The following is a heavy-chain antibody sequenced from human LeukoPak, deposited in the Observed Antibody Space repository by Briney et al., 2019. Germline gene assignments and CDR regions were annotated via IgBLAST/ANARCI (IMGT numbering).Heavy chain of an antibody. CDR2: ISYDGSNK. CDR3: ARDRDCSSTSCLGYYYMDV. J-gene: IGHJ6*03. V-gene: IGHV3-30-3*01. Sequence: PGRSLRLSCAASGFTFGSYAMHWVRQAPGKGLEWVAVISYDGSNKYYADSVKGRFTISRDNSKNTLYLQMNSLRAEDTAVYYCARDRDCSSTSCLGYYYMDVWGKGTTVTVSS. D-gene: IGHD2-2*01. CDR1: GFTFGSYA.